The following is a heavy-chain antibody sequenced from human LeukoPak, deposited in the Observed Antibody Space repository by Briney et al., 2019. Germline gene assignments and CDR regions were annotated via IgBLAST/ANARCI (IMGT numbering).Heavy chain of an antibody. CDR1: GGSFSGYY. V-gene: IGHV4-34*01. CDR3: ASLWPYQLSAFDI. Sequence: PSETLSLTCAVYGGSFSGYYWNWIRQPPGKGLEWIGEINHSGSTNYNPSLKSRVTISVDTSKNQFSLKLSSVTAADTAVYYCASLWPYQLSAFDIWGQGTMVTVSS. D-gene: IGHD2-2*01. J-gene: IGHJ3*02. CDR2: INHSGST.